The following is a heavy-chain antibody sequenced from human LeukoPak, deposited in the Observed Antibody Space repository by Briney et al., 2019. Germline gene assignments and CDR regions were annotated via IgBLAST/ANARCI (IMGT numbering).Heavy chain of an antibody. Sequence: SETLSLTCTVSGGSIDNSHYYWGWIRQPPGEGLEWIASIHYGGSTHYNPSLKSRVTISVDTSKNQFSLKLSFVTAADTAVYYCVRLASGLIDYWGQGTLVTVSS. CDR2: IHYGGST. CDR3: VRLASGLIDY. V-gene: IGHV4-39*01. J-gene: IGHJ4*02. D-gene: IGHD6-19*01. CDR1: GGSIDNSHYY.